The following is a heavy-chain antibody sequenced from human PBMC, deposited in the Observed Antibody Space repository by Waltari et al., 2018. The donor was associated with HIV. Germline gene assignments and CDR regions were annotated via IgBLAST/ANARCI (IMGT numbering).Heavy chain of an antibody. V-gene: IGHV3-74*01. D-gene: IGHD2-2*01. Sequence: EAQLVESGGGLVQPGGSLRLSCAASGFTFSNYWMPGVRKAPGKGLVWVSRINSDGSSTGYADSVKGRFTISRDNAKNTLYLQMNSLGVDDTAVYYCARRPVPAASYYGMDVWGQGTTVTVSS. CDR3: ARRPVPAASYYGMDV. CDR2: INSDGSST. J-gene: IGHJ6*02. CDR1: GFTFSNYW.